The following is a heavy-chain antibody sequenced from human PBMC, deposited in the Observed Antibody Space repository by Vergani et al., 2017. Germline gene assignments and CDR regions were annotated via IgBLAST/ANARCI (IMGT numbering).Heavy chain of an antibody. D-gene: IGHD2-2*01. Sequence: QVQLVQSGAEVKKPGASVEVSCKASGYTFTDYFMHWVRQAPGQGLEWMGWINPNSGGTNYAQKFQGRVTMTRDTSISTAYMELSNLRSDDTAVYYCAXVGTSSNRYYFDYWGQGTLVTVSS. CDR3: AXVGTSSNRYYFDY. CDR1: GYTFTDYF. V-gene: IGHV1-2*02. CDR2: INPNSGGT. J-gene: IGHJ4*02.